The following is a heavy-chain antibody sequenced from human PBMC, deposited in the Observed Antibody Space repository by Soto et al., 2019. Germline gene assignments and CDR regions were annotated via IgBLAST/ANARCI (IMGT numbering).Heavy chain of an antibody. Sequence: QVQLVQSGAEVKKPGSSVKVSCKASGGTFSSYTISWVRQAPGQGLEWMGRIIPILGIANYAQKFKCRVTITADKSTSTAYMELSSLRSEDTAVYYCAREGGCSGGSCYLLFWGQGTLVTVSS. CDR2: IIPILGIA. CDR1: GGTFSSYT. J-gene: IGHJ4*02. D-gene: IGHD2-15*01. CDR3: AREGGCSGGSCYLLF. V-gene: IGHV1-69*08.